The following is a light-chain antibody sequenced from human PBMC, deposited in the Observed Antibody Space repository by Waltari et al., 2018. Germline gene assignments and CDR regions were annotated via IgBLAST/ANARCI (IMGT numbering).Light chain of an antibody. CDR2: ATS. V-gene: IGKV1-39*01. CDR3: QQSYSTPPWT. Sequence: DFPMTQSSSSLSASVGGRVTMTCRASQIISSYLNWYQQKPGKAPKLLIYATSSLQSGVPSRFSGSGSGTDFTLTISSLQPEDFATYYCQQSYSTPPWTFGQGTKLEIK. CDR1: QIISSY. J-gene: IGKJ2*02.